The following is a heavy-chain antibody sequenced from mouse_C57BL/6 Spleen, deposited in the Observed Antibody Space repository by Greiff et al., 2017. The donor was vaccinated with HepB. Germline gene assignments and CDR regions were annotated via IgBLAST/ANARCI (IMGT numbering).Heavy chain of an antibody. D-gene: IGHD2-1*01. CDR2: INPNNGGT. J-gene: IGHJ4*01. V-gene: IGHV1-26*01. CDR1: GYTFTDYY. CDR3: ARVTPYYAMDY. Sequence: EVQLQQSGPELVKPGASVKISCKASGYTFTDYYMNWVKQSHGKSLEWIGDINPNNGGTSYNQKFKGKATLTVDKSSSTAYIELRSLTSEDSAVYYCARVTPYYAMDYWGQGTSVTVSS.